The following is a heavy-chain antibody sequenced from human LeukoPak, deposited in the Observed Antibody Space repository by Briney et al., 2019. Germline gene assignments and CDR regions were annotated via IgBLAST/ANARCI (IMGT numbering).Heavy chain of an antibody. Sequence: ASVKVSCKASGYTFSAYYVHWVRQAPGQGLEWMGCNNPNGATDYAQKFQGRVTMTRDTSISTAYMDLSSLRSDDTAVYYCARVTIMITLGGLGPVDYWDQGTLVTVSS. CDR3: ARVTIMITLGGLGPVDY. CDR1: GYTFSAYY. CDR2: NNPNGAT. D-gene: IGHD3-16*01. J-gene: IGHJ4*02. V-gene: IGHV1-2*02.